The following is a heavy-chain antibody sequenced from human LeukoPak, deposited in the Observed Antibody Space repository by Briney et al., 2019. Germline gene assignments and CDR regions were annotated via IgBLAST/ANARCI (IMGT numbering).Heavy chain of an antibody. CDR2: IYHSGST. J-gene: IGHJ4*02. CDR1: GYSISSGFY. V-gene: IGHV4-38-2*02. CDR3: ARRYCSGGSCGFDY. Sequence: PSETLSLTCTVSGYSISSGFYWGWIRQPPGKGLEWIGSIYHSGSTYYNPSLKSRVTISVDTSKNQFSLKLTSVTAADTAVYYCARRYCSGGSCGFDYWGQGTLVTVSS. D-gene: IGHD2-15*01.